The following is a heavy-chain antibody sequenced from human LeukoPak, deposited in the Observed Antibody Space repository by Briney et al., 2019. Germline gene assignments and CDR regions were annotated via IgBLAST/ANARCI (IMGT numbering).Heavy chain of an antibody. CDR2: IYYSGST. Sequence: PSETLSLTCTVSSVSISSYYWSWIRQPPGKGLEWIGHIYYSGSTKYNPSLRSRVSISVDTSKNQFSLKLSSVTAADTAVYYCASAVVVIRFDYWGQGTLVTVSS. J-gene: IGHJ4*02. D-gene: IGHD3-22*01. CDR1: SVSISSYY. V-gene: IGHV4-59*08. CDR3: ASAVVVIRFDY.